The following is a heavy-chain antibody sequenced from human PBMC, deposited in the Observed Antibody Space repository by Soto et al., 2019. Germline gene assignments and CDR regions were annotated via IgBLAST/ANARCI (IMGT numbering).Heavy chain of an antibody. CDR3: AKEIKTFLYYYDSSGYFDY. J-gene: IGHJ4*02. Sequence: GGSLRLSCAASGFTFSSYAMSWVRQAPGKGLEWVSAISGSGGSTYYADSVKGRFTISRDNSKNTLYLQMNSLRAEDTAVYYCAKEIKTFLYYYDSSGYFDYWGQGTLVTVYS. D-gene: IGHD3-22*01. V-gene: IGHV3-23*01. CDR2: ISGSGGST. CDR1: GFTFSSYA.